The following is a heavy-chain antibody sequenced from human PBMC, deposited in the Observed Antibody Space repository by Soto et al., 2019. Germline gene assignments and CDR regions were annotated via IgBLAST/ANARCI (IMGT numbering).Heavy chain of an antibody. CDR2: FDPEDGET. V-gene: IGHV1-24*01. CDR1: GYTLTELS. D-gene: IGHD1-1*01. CDR3: ATGGNWNAHFDY. J-gene: IGHJ4*02. Sequence: KQRRASVKVSCKVSGYTLTELSMHWVRQAPGKGLEWMGGFDPEDGETIYAQKFQGRVTMTEDTSTDTAYMELSSLRSEDTAVYYCATGGNWNAHFDYWGQGTLVTVSS.